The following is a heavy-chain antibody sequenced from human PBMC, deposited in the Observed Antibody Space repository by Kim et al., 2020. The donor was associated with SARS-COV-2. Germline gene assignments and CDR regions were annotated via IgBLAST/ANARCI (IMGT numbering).Heavy chain of an antibody. CDR1: GVSVTNAGPYY. Sequence: SETLSLTCAVSGVSVTNAGPYYFNWVRQHPEKGLEWIGYLSSIGTTHYLPSRRGRVSFSTDASKNHFLLSLTSVTAADTATYYCATYTVVRGDADSWGQGIRVTVSS. D-gene: IGHD3-10*01. J-gene: IGHJ5*02. CDR2: LSSIGTT. CDR3: ATYTVVRGDADS. V-gene: IGHV4-31*11.